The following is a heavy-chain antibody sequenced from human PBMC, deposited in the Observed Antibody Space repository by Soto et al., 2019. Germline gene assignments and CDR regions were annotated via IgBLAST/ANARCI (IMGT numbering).Heavy chain of an antibody. D-gene: IGHD3-3*02. J-gene: IGHJ5*02. V-gene: IGHV4-39*01. CDR1: GGSISSYY. Sequence: SETLSLTCTVSGGSISSYYWSWIRQPPGKGLEWIGSIYYSGSTYYNPSLKSRVTISVDTSKNQFSLKLSSVTAADTAVYYCASPKIAFYNWFDPWGQGTLVTAPQ. CDR2: IYYSGST. CDR3: ASPKIAFYNWFDP.